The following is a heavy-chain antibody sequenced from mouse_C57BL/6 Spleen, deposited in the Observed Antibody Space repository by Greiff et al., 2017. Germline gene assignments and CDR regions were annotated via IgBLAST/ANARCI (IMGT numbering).Heavy chain of an antibody. CDR3: ARVSNCPYHSIDY. Sequence: QVQLQQPGTELVKPGASVKLSCKASGYTFTSYWMHWVKQRPGQGLEWIGNINPSNGGTNYNEKFKSKATLTVDKSSSTAYMHLSSLTSEDSAVSDCARVSNCPYHSIDYWGQGTSVTVSS. V-gene: IGHV1-53*01. J-gene: IGHJ4*01. D-gene: IGHD2-5*01. CDR1: GYTFTSYW. CDR2: INPSNGGT.